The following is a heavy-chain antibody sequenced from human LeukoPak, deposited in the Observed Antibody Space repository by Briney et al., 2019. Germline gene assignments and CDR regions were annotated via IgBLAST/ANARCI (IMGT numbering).Heavy chain of an antibody. CDR1: GYTFISYD. CDR2: ISAYNNNT. J-gene: IGHJ3*02. V-gene: IGHV1-18*01. CDR3: AQDYVTVTKFFPDAFDI. Sequence: ASVKVSCKASGYTFISYDFSWVRQAPGQGLEWMGWISAYNNNTNYAQKFQGRVTMTRDTSISTAYMELSRLRSDDTAVYYCAQDYVTVTKFFPDAFDIWGQGTMVTVSS. D-gene: IGHD4-17*01.